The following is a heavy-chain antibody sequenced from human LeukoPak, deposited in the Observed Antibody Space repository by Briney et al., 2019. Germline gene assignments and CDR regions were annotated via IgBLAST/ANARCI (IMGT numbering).Heavy chain of an antibody. D-gene: IGHD5-18*01. Sequence: NPSGTLSLTCAVSGGSISSSNWWSWVRQPPGKGLGWIGEIYHSGSTNYNPSLKSRVTISVDKSKNQFSLKLSSVTAADTAVYYCARDRGYSYGFPDYWGQGTLVTVSS. CDR3: ARDRGYSYGFPDY. CDR2: IYHSGST. V-gene: IGHV4-4*02. J-gene: IGHJ4*02. CDR1: GGSISSSNW.